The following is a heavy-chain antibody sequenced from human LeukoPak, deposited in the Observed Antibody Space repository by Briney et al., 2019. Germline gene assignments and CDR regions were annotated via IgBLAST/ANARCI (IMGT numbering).Heavy chain of an antibody. J-gene: IGHJ3*02. Sequence: QAGGSLRLSCAASAFNFSNLVMSYVRQAPGKGLEWVSTISASGERTYHADSVRGRFTISRDNSKNTLHLQMNSLRADDTAVYYCAKAGPGTMTFDAFDIWGQGTVVTVSS. D-gene: IGHD3-22*01. CDR3: AKAGPGTMTFDAFDI. CDR1: AFNFSNLV. V-gene: IGHV3-23*01. CDR2: ISASGERT.